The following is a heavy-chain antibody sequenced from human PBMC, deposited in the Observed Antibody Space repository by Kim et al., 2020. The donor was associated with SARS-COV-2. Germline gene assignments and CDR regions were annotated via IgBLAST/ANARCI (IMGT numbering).Heavy chain of an antibody. D-gene: IGHD2-15*01. CDR1: GIAYYW. J-gene: IGHJ6*02. Sequence: GGSLRLSCEGSGIAYYWITWSRHAPGKGLELVANINLDGSVKWYLDSVAGRFTISRDNAKNALYLQLTSLRAEDAAVYYCARDFDIGVCSSSGYSGYYFMDVWGQGTTVIVSS. CDR3: ARDFDIGVCSSSGYSGYYFMDV. V-gene: IGHV3-7*01. CDR2: INLDGSVK.